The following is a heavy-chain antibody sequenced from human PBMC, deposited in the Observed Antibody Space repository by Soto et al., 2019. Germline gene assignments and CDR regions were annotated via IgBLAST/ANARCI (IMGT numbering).Heavy chain of an antibody. CDR2: IDWDDDK. CDR1: GFSLSTSGMC. J-gene: IGHJ6*02. Sequence: GSGPTLVNPTQTLTLTCTFSGFSLSTSGMCVSWIRQPPGKALEWLARIDWDDDKYYSTSLKTRLTISKDTSKNQVVLTMTNMDPVDTATYYCARIPGIAVAATGYYYYGMDVWGQGTTVTVSS. V-gene: IGHV2-70*11. D-gene: IGHD6-19*01. CDR3: ARIPGIAVAATGYYYYGMDV.